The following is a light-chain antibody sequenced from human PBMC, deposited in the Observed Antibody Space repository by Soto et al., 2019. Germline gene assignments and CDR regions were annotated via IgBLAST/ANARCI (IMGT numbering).Light chain of an antibody. CDR1: TSNIGNNY. J-gene: IGLJ2*01. CDR3: GTWDSSLTIGVI. Sequence: QAVVTQPPSVSAAPGQNVTISCSGSTSNIGNNYVSWYQQLPGTAPKLLIYDNQKRPSGIPDRFSASKSGTSATLDITGLHTGDEADYYCGTWDSSLTIGVIFGGGTKLTVL. CDR2: DNQ. V-gene: IGLV1-51*01.